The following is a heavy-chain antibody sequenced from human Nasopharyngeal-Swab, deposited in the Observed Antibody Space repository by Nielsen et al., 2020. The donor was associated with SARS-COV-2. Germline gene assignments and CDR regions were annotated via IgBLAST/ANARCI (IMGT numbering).Heavy chain of an antibody. CDR1: GFTFSSYA. Sequence: GGSLRLSCAASGFTFSSYAMSWVRQAPGKGLEWVSAISGSGGSTYYADSVKGRFTISRDNSKNTLYLQMNSLRAEDTAVYYCAKGSNYDSSGYYYQDYWGQGTLVTVSS. CDR2: ISGSGGST. J-gene: IGHJ4*02. CDR3: AKGSNYDSSGYYYQDY. V-gene: IGHV3-23*01. D-gene: IGHD3-22*01.